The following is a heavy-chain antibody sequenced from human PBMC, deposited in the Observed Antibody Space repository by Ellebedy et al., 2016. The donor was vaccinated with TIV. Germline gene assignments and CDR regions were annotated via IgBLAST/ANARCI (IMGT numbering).Heavy chain of an antibody. Sequence: PGGSLRLSCAASGFTFSSYVMHWVRQAPGKGLEWVAVISYDGSNKYYADSVKGRFTISRDNSKDTLYLQMYSLSAEDTAVYYCARDKSPTMIALDFWGQGTLVTVSS. J-gene: IGHJ4*02. CDR1: GFTFSSYV. CDR2: ISYDGSNK. D-gene: IGHD3-22*01. CDR3: ARDKSPTMIALDF. V-gene: IGHV3-30*03.